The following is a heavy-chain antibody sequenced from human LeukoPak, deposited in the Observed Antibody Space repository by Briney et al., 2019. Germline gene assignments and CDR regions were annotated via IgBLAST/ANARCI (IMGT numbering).Heavy chain of an antibody. CDR2: ISAYNGNT. CDR3: ARGYCSSTSCYTGFDP. Sequence: GASVKVSCKASRYTFTSYGISWVRQAPGQGLEWMGWISAYNGNTNYAQKLQGRVTMTTDTSTSTAYMELRSLRSDDTAVYYCARGYCSSTSCYTGFDPWGQGTLVTVSS. V-gene: IGHV1-18*01. CDR1: RYTFTSYG. J-gene: IGHJ5*02. D-gene: IGHD2-2*02.